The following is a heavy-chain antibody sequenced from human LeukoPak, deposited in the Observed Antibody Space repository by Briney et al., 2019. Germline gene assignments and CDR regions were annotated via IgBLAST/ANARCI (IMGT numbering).Heavy chain of an antibody. V-gene: IGHV4-34*01. J-gene: IGHJ6*04. CDR1: GGSFSGYY. CDR3: ARDRGSSSMDV. Sequence: ETLSLTCAVYGGSFSGYYWSWIRQPPGKGLEWIGEINHSGSTNYNPSLKSRVTISVDTSKNQFSLKLSSVTAADTAVYYCARDRGSSSMDVWGKGTTVTVSS. CDR2: INHSGST. D-gene: IGHD6-6*01.